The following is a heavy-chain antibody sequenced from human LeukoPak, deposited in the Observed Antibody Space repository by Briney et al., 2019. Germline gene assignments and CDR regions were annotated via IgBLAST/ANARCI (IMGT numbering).Heavy chain of an antibody. CDR3: ARVRYYYDGSGNNAYYFDL. CDR1: GGSINTYY. CDR2: IYSSGST. J-gene: IGHJ4*02. D-gene: IGHD3-22*01. Sequence: SETLSLTCTVSGGSINTYYWSWIRRPAGKGLEWIGRIYSSGSTNYNPSLKSRITMSVDMSKNQFSLRLSSVTAAGTAVYYCARVRYYYDGSGNNAYYFDLWGQGTLVTVSS. V-gene: IGHV4-4*07.